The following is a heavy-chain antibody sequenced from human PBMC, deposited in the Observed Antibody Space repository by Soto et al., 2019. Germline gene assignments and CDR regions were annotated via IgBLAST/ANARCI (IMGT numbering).Heavy chain of an antibody. CDR1: GGTFSSYA. J-gene: IGHJ4*02. V-gene: IGHV1-69*13. CDR2: IIPIFGTA. Sequence: GASVKVSCKASGGTFSSYAISWVRQAPGQGLGWMGGIIPIFGTANYAQKFQGRVTITADESTSTAYMELSSLRSEDTAVYYCARELKATPAQAPAFDYWGQGTLVTVSS. D-gene: IGHD2-15*01. CDR3: ARELKATPAQAPAFDY.